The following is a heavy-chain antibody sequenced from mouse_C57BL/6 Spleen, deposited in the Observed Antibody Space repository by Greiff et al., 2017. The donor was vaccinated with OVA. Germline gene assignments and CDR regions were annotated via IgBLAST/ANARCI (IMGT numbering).Heavy chain of an antibody. CDR1: GYTFTSYW. CDR3: ERGDMGVGDY. CDR2: IDPSDSYT. D-gene: IGHD1-1*02. Sequence: VQLQQPGAELVRPGTSVKLSCKASGYTFTSYWMHWVKQRPGQGLEWIGVIDPSDSYTNYNQKFKGKATLTVDTSSSTAYMQLSRLTSEDSAVYDCERGDMGVGDYWGQGTTLTVSS. V-gene: IGHV1-59*01. J-gene: IGHJ2*01.